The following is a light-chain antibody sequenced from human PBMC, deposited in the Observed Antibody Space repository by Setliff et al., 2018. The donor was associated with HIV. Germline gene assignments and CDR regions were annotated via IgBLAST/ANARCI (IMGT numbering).Light chain of an antibody. Sequence: SYELTQPPSVSVAPGKTARITCGGNNIGSKSVHWYQQKPGQAPVLVIYYDSDQPSGIPERFSGSNSGNTATLTISRVEAGDEADYYCQVWDSSSDQAYVFGTGTKVTVL. CDR3: QVWDSSSDQAYV. V-gene: IGLV3-21*04. J-gene: IGLJ1*01. CDR1: NIGSKS. CDR2: YDS.